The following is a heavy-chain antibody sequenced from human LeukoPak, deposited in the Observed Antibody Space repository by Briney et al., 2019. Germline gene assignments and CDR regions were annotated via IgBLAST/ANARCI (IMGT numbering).Heavy chain of an antibody. J-gene: IGHJ4*02. CDR2: IKGSAEAT. V-gene: IGHV3-23*01. CDR1: GFTFSSYI. CDR3: AKDIRPSYFDY. Sequence: GGSLRLSCVASGFTFSSYIMTWVRQAPGKGLEWVSTIKGSAEATFYADSVKDRFTISRDNSKNTLYLQMNSLRAEDTAVYYCAKDIRPSYFDYWGQGTLVTVSS. D-gene: IGHD2-2*02.